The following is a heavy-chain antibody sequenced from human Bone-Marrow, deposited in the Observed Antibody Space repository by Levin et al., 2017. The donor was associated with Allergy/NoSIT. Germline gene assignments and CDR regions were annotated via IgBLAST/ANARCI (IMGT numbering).Heavy chain of an antibody. CDR3: AKDLSPRIAVTGNIEY. CDR2: ISWDASTT. Sequence: GGSLRLSCADSGFTFNDYTMHWVRQAPQRGLEWVSLISWDASTTYYADSVRGRFTISRDNSKNALYLQMNSLTTEDTALYYCAKDLSPRIAVTGNIEYWGQGTLVTVSS. V-gene: IGHV3-43*01. CDR1: GFTFNDYT. D-gene: IGHD6-19*01. J-gene: IGHJ4*02.